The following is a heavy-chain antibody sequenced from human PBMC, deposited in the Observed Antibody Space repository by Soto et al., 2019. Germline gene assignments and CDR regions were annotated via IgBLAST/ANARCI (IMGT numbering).Heavy chain of an antibody. CDR2: IRSQGDGGTA. Sequence: QLVESGGGFVKPGMSLRLTCAASGFTFSDAWMTWVRQAPGKGLERVGLIRSQGDGGTADYAPPVRGRFTISRDDAQNMVYLHMDNLQAEDTAVYYCITAPLRWGRGTLVTVSS. J-gene: IGHJ4*02. CDR1: GFTFSDAW. CDR3: ITAPLR. V-gene: IGHV3-15*01.